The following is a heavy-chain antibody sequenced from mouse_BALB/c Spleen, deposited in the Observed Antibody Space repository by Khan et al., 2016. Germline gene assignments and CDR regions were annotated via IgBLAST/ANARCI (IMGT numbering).Heavy chain of an antibody. V-gene: IGHV14-4*02. J-gene: IGHJ4*01. Sequence: VQLQQPGAELVRSGASVKLSCTASGFNIKDYYMHWVKQRPEQGLEWIGWIDPENGDTEYAPKFQGKATMTADTSSNTAYLQLSSLTSEDTAVYYCNPSTMISMDYWGQGTSVTVSS. D-gene: IGHD2-4*01. CDR3: NPSTMISMDY. CDR2: IDPENGDT. CDR1: GFNIKDYY.